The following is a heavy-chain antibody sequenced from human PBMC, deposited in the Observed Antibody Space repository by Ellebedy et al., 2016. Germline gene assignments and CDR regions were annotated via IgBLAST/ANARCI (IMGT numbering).Heavy chain of an antibody. D-gene: IGHD1-26*01. Sequence: SETLSLTXAVYGGSFSGYYWSWIRQPPGKGLEWIGEINHSGSTNYNPSLKSRVTISLDTSKNQFSLMLTSVTAADTAVYYCARHLRWELLLDLWGRGTLVTVSS. V-gene: IGHV4-34*01. CDR3: ARHLRWELLLDL. J-gene: IGHJ2*01. CDR2: INHSGST. CDR1: GGSFSGYY.